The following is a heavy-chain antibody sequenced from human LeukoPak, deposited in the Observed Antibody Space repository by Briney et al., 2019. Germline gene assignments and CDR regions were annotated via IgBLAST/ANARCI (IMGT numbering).Heavy chain of an antibody. D-gene: IGHD6-13*01. J-gene: IGHJ4*02. CDR2: ISYDGSNK. Sequence: PGGSLRLSCAASGFTFSSYSMNWVRQAPGKGLEWVAVISYDGSNKYYADSVKGRFTISRDNSKNTLYLQMNSLRAEDTAVYYCAKLDDSSSWSEGGYWGQGTLVTVSS. V-gene: IGHV3-30*18. CDR3: AKLDDSSSWSEGGY. CDR1: GFTFSSYS.